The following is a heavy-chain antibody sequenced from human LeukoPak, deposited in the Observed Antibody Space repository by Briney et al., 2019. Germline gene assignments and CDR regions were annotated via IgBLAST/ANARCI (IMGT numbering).Heavy chain of an antibody. CDR1: GYTFTGYY. Sequence: GASVTVSCKASGYTFTGYYMHWVRQAPGQGLEWMGWIDPNSSGTNYAQKFQGRVTMTRDTSISTAYMELSRLRSDDTAVYYCARVLTYYDILTGPGGFDYWGQGTLVTLSS. D-gene: IGHD3-9*01. J-gene: IGHJ4*02. CDR2: IDPNSSGT. CDR3: ARVLTYYDILTGPGGFDY. V-gene: IGHV1-2*02.